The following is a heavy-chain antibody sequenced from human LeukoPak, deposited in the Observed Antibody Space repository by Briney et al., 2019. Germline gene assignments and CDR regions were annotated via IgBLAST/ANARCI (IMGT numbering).Heavy chain of an antibody. Sequence: HPGGTPRLSCSASGFTSNNYAMHWVRQAPGKGLEYVSGMGNFGSSTYYADSVKGRFTISGDNWKNALYLQMSSLRPEDTAVYYCVKGNLWGSNWYSPDHWGQGTLVTASA. J-gene: IGHJ4*02. V-gene: IGHV3-64D*09. CDR3: VKGNLWGSNWYSPDH. D-gene: IGHD3-16*01. CDR1: GFTSNNYA. CDR2: MGNFGSST.